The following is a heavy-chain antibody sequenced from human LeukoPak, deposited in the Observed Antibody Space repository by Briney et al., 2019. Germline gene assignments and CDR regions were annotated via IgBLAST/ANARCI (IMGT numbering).Heavy chain of an antibody. V-gene: IGHV3-7*01. CDR2: IKQDGSEK. Sequence: GGSLRLSCAASGFTFSSYNMNWVRQAPGKGLEWVANIKQDGSEKYYVDSVKGRFTISRDNAKNSLYLQMNSLRAEDTAVYYCARGGYGSGSFYYMDVWGKGTTVTVSS. CDR3: ARGGYGSGSFYYMDV. CDR1: GFTFSSYN. D-gene: IGHD3-10*01. J-gene: IGHJ6*03.